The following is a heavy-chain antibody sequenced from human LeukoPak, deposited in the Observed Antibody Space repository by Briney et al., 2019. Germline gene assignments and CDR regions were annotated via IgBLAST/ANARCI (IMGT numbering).Heavy chain of an antibody. CDR1: GFTFSSYE. V-gene: IGHV3-48*03. CDR3: AAGLDIVVVPAASYYGMDV. CDR2: ISSCGSTI. Sequence: GGSLRLSCAASGFTFSSYEMNWVRQAPGKGLEWVSYISSCGSTIYYADSVKGRFTISRDDAKNSLYLQMNSLRAEDTAVYYCAAGLDIVVVPAASYYGMDVWGKGTTVTVSS. J-gene: IGHJ6*04. D-gene: IGHD2-2*01.